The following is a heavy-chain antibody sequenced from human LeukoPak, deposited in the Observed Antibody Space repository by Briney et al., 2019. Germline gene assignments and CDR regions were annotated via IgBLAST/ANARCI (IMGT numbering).Heavy chain of an antibody. CDR3: AKSVVVITFRFDD. V-gene: IGHV3-23*01. CDR2: INGGGSNT. Sequence: GGSLRLSCAASGFTFSSYAMSWVRQAPGKGLEWVSAINGGGSNTYYADSVKGRFTISRDNSKNMVYLQMNNLRADETAAYYCAKSVVVITFRFDDWGQGALVTVSS. D-gene: IGHD2-15*01. CDR1: GFTFSSYA. J-gene: IGHJ4*02.